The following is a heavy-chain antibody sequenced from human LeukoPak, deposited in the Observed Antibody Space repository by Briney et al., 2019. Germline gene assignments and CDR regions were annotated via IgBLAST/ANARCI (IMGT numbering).Heavy chain of an antibody. CDR2: ISTSGGST. CDR1: GFTFSSYA. J-gene: IGHJ4*02. D-gene: IGHD3-16*01. V-gene: IGHV3-23*01. CDR3: MREPTLTTFGY. Sequence: PGGSLRLSCAASGFTFSSYAMNWVRQAPGKGLEWVSSISTSGGSTYYADSVKGRFTISRDNSKNTLYLQMNSLRAEDTAVYYCMREPTLTTFGYWGQGTLVTVSS.